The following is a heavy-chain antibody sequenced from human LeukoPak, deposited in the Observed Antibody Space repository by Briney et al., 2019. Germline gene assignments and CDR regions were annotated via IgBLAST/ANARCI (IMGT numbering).Heavy chain of an antibody. CDR2: MSADGNNI. V-gene: IGHV3-30-3*01. D-gene: IGHD3-9*01. CDR1: GFTFSPYA. CDR3: ARDLRKLRYFDY. Sequence: GRSLRLSCAASGFTFSPYAMHWVRRPPGKGLEWVAVMSADGNNIYYADSVKGRFTISRDNSKNTLYLQMNSLRTEDAALYYCARDLRKLRYFDYWGRGTLVTVSS. J-gene: IGHJ4*02.